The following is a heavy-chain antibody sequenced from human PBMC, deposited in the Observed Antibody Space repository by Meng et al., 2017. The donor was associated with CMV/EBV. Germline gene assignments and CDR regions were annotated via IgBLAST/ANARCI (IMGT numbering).Heavy chain of an antibody. Sequence: QVQLVQSGAEVKKPXXSAKVSCXASGYTXTGYYMHWVRQDPGQGLEWMGWINPNSGGTNYAQKFQGRVTMTRDTSISTAYMELSRLRSDDTAVYYCARATDQQYCSGGSCYSGGYFDYWGQGTLVTVSS. CDR1: GYTXTGYY. V-gene: IGHV1-2*02. D-gene: IGHD2-15*01. CDR2: INPNSGGT. CDR3: ARATDQQYCSGGSCYSGGYFDY. J-gene: IGHJ4*02.